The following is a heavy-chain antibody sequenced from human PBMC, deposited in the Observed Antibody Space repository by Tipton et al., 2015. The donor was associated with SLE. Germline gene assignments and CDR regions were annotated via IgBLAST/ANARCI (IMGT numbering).Heavy chain of an antibody. CDR2: IIPIFGTA. Sequence: QLVQSGAEVRKPGSSVKVSCKASGGTFSSYAISWVRQAPGQGLEWMGGIIPIFGTANYAQKFQGRVTITTDESTSTAYMELSSLISEDTAVYYCARGWSEVGAAPSPYGYWGQGTLVTVSS. D-gene: IGHD1-26*01. J-gene: IGHJ4*02. CDR3: ARGWSEVGAAPSPYGY. CDR1: GGTFSSYA. V-gene: IGHV1-69*05.